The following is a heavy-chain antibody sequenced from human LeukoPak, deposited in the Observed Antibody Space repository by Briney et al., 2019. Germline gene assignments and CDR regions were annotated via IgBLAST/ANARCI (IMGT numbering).Heavy chain of an antibody. Sequence: RSGGSLRLSCAASGFTFSSYAMSWVRQAPGKGLEWVSAISGSGGSTYYADSVKGRFTISRDNSKNTLYLLMNSLRAEDTAVYYCARIDIAVASAFILDAFGIWGQGTMVTVSS. D-gene: IGHD2-2*01. V-gene: IGHV3-23*01. CDR3: ARIDIAVASAFILDAFGI. CDR2: ISGSGGST. CDR1: GFTFSSYA. J-gene: IGHJ3*02.